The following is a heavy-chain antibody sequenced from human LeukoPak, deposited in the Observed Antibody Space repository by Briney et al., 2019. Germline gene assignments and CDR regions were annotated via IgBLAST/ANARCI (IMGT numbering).Heavy chain of an antibody. CDR1: GGTFSSYA. CDR2: IIPIFGTA. J-gene: IGHJ4*02. V-gene: IGHV1-69*01. D-gene: IGHD4-17*01. Sequence: SVKVSCKASGGTFSSYAISWVRQAPGQGLEWMGGIIPIFGTANYAQKFQGRVTITADESTSTAYMELSSLRSEDTAVYYCASLTTAGSNFDYWGQGTLVTVSS. CDR3: ASLTTAGSNFDY.